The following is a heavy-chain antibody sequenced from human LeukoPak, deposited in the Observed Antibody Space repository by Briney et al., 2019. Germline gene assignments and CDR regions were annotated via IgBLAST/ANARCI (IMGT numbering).Heavy chain of an antibody. CDR1: GYTFTIYD. D-gene: IGHD1-26*01. CDR3: ARIGFKSYGGDDY. Sequence: ASVTVSFTASGYTFTIYDINWVRQAPGQGLEWMGWMNPNSGNTGYAQKFQGRVTMTRNTSISTAYMELSSLRSEDTAVYYCARIGFKSYGGDDYWGQGTLVTVSS. J-gene: IGHJ4*02. V-gene: IGHV1-8*01. CDR2: MNPNSGNT.